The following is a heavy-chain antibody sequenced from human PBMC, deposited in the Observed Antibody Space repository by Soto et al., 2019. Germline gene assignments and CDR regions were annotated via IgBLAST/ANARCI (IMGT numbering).Heavy chain of an antibody. Sequence: GASVKVSCKASGYTFTTYGITWVRQAPGQGLEWMGWISTYNANTNYAQNLQGRVTMTTDTSTRTAYMELGSLRSDDTAVYYCARDRGGGYDFPDAFDIWGQGTMVTVSS. J-gene: IGHJ3*02. CDR2: ISTYNANT. V-gene: IGHV1-18*01. CDR1: GYTFTTYG. CDR3: ARDRGGGYDFPDAFDI. D-gene: IGHD5-12*01.